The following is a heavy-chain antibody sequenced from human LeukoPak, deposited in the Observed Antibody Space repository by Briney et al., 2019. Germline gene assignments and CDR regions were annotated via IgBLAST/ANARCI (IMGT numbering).Heavy chain of an antibody. CDR2: ISGSGSST. J-gene: IGHJ4*02. CDR3: GRELDWLPTLDY. CDR1: GFTFSSYA. D-gene: IGHD3-9*01. V-gene: IGHV3-23*01. Sequence: GGSLRLSCAASGFTFSSYAMSWVRQAPGKGLEWVSGISGSGSSTYYADSVKGRFTISRDNAKNTLYLQMNSLRAEDTAVYYCGRELDWLPTLDYWGQGTLVTVSS.